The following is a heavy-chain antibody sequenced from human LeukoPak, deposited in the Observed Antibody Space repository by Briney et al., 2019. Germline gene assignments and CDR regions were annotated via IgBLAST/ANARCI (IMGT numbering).Heavy chain of an antibody. CDR1: GFTFNSYA. D-gene: IGHD6-19*01. CDR3: AKDSHPAVGVTFDY. CDR2: ISGSGGST. J-gene: IGHJ4*02. V-gene: IGHV3-23*01. Sequence: PGGSLRLSCAASGFTFNSYAMSWVRQAPGKGLEWVSAISGSGGSTYYADSVKGRFTISRDNSKNTLYLQMNSLRAEDTAVYYCAKDSHPAVGVTFDYWGQGTLVTVSS.